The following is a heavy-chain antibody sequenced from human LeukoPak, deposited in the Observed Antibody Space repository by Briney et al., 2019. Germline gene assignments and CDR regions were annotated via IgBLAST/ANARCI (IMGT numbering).Heavy chain of an antibody. D-gene: IGHD2-15*01. Sequence: PGGSLRLSCAASGFTFSGSAMHWVRQASGKGLEWVGRIRSKANHYATAYAASVKGRFTVSRDDSKNTAYLQMNSLKTEDTAVYYCAQGGGYDQHWGQGTLVTVSS. CDR2: IRSKANHYAT. J-gene: IGHJ4*02. CDR3: AQGGGYDQH. CDR1: GFTFSGSA. V-gene: IGHV3-73*01.